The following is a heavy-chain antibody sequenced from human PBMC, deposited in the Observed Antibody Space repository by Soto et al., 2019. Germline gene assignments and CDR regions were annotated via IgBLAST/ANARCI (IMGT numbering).Heavy chain of an antibody. J-gene: IGHJ5*02. CDR1: GFTFSSYG. D-gene: IGHD3-22*01. CDR2: ISYDGSNK. Sequence: QVQLVESGGGVVQPGRSLRLSCAASGFTFSSYGMHWVRQAPGKGLEWVAVISYDGSNKYYADSVKGRFTISRDNSKNTXXLQKNSLGAEDTAVYYCAKATSDSSGYYYEDWFDPWGQGTLVTVSS. V-gene: IGHV3-30*18. CDR3: AKATSDSSGYYYEDWFDP.